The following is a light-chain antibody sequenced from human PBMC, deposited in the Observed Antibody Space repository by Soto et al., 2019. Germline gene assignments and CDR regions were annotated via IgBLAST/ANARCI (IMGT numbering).Light chain of an antibody. Sequence: QSVLTQPPSASGTPGQTITISCSGSSSNIGSHTVNWYQHLPGTAPKLLIYSNDQRPSGVPDRFSGSKSGTSASLAIYGLHSEDEADYCCAAWDASLYLVFGEGTKLTVL. V-gene: IGLV1-44*01. CDR3: AAWDASLYLV. CDR2: SND. J-gene: IGLJ3*02. CDR1: SSNIGSHT.